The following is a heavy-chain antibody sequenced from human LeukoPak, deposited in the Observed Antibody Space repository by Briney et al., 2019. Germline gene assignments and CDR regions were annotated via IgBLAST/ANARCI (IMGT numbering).Heavy chain of an antibody. V-gene: IGHV1-69*04. CDR2: IIPILNVA. CDR3: TREGVYSPDGSGYHRDALDI. J-gene: IGHJ3*02. Sequence: SVKVSCKASGGSFNSYVITWVRQAPGQGLEWMGRIIPILNVANFAQKFQGRVTITADKSTNTAHMELSSLRSEDTAVYYCTREGVYSPDGSGYHRDALDIWGQGTVVTVSS. CDR1: GGSFNSYV. D-gene: IGHD3-22*01.